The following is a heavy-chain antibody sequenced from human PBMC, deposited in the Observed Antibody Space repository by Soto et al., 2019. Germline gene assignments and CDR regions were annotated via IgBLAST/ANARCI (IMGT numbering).Heavy chain of an antibody. CDR1: GYTFTSYG. V-gene: IGHV1-18*01. Sequence: QAQLVQSGVEVKKPGASVKVSCKASGYTFTSYGINWVRQAPGQGLEWLGWISPYNDDTKYAQKLRGRVAMTTDTSSRTAYMARRSLSSDDTAVYSCARGGYYDSSGSRNYHYYGMDVWGQGTTVTVSS. CDR3: ARGGYYDSSGSRNYHYYGMDV. J-gene: IGHJ6*02. D-gene: IGHD3-22*01. CDR2: ISPYNDDT.